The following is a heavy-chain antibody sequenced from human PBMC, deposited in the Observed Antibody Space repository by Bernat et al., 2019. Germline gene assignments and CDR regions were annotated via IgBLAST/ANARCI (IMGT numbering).Heavy chain of an antibody. CDR2: ISYDGSNK. V-gene: IGHV3-30*01. CDR1: GFTFSSYA. J-gene: IGHJ6*02. CDR3: AKEGHAAYYYYYGMDV. Sequence: QVQLVESGGGVVQPGRSLRLSCAASGFTFSSYAMHWVRQAPGKGLERVAVISYDGSNKYYADSVKGRFTISRDNSKNTLYLQMNSLRAEDSAVYYCAKEGHAAYYYYYGMDVWGQGTTVTVSS. D-gene: IGHD6-25*01.